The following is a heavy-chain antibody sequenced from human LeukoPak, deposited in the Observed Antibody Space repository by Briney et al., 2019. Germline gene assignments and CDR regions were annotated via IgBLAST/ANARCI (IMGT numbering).Heavy chain of an antibody. CDR3: AKKVDYGDY. CDR1: GFTFSSYG. J-gene: IGHJ4*02. CDR2: TSGSGGST. Sequence: GGTLRLSCAASGFTFSSYGMSWVRQAPGKGLEWVSATSGSGGSTYYADSVKGRFTISRDNSKNTLYLQMNSLRAEDTAVYYCAKKVDYGDYWGQGTLVTVSS. V-gene: IGHV3-23*01.